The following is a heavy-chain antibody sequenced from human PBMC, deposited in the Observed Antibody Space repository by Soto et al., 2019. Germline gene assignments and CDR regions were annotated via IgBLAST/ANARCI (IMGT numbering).Heavy chain of an antibody. CDR1: GFTFISYA. CDR3: AKRKGRWIPNDY. Sequence: EVQLLESGGGLVQPGGSLRLSCAASGFTFISYAMSWVRQAPGKGLEWVSAISGSGGSTYYADSVKGRFTISRDNSKNSLYLQLNTLRAEDTAVYSCAKRKGRWIPNDYWGQGTLVTVSS. J-gene: IGHJ4*02. D-gene: IGHD5-18*01. V-gene: IGHV3-23*01. CDR2: ISGSGGST.